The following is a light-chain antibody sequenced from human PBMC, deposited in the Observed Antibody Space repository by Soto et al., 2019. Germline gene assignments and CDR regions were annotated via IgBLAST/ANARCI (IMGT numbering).Light chain of an antibody. Sequence: DFPMTQSPSTLSASVGDRVTITCRASQNIRSRLAWFQQKPGKAPKLLIYDASSLESGVPQRFSGSGSGTEFTLTISSLQTDDFSTYYCQQSDSTPWTFGQGTKVDIK. V-gene: IGKV1-5*01. CDR2: DAS. J-gene: IGKJ1*01. CDR3: QQSDSTPWT. CDR1: QNIRSR.